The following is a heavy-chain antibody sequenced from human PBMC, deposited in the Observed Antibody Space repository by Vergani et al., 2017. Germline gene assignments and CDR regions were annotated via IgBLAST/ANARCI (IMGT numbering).Heavy chain of an antibody. D-gene: IGHD3-10*01. V-gene: IGHV1-69*01. CDR3: ARSRNGYGSGRYAY. CDR1: GGTFSSYA. J-gene: IGHJ4*02. CDR2: IIPIFGPA. Sequence: QVQLVQSGAEVKKPGSSVKVSCKASGGTFSSYAISWVRQAPGQGLEWMGGIIPIFGPANYAQKFQGRVTITADESTSTAYMELSGLRSEDTAVYYCARSRNGYGSGRYAYWGQGTLVTVSS.